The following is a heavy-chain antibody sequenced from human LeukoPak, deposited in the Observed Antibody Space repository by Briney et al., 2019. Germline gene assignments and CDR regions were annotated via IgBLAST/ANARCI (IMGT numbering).Heavy chain of an antibody. D-gene: IGHD2-15*01. CDR1: GYSFTNYW. V-gene: IGHV5-51*01. J-gene: IGHJ4*02. CDR2: IYPSDSNT. Sequence: GESLKISCKGSGYSFTNYWIGWVRQMPGKGLEWMGSIYPSDSNTRYSPSFRGQVTISADKSISTAYLQWSSLKASDTAIFYCARRYCSGGSCNFDYWGQGTLVTVSS. CDR3: ARRYCSGGSCNFDY.